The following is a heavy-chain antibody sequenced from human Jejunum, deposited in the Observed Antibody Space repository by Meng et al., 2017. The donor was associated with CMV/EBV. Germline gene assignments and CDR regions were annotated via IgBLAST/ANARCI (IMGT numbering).Heavy chain of an antibody. Sequence: KGSGYTFPNYWIGWVRQMPGKGLECMGIIYPGDSDTKYSPSFQGQVTISADKSINTAYLQWSSLQASDTAMYYCARSTTVTDFDSWGQGTLVTVSS. CDR1: GYTFPNYW. V-gene: IGHV5-51*01. J-gene: IGHJ4*02. CDR3: ARSTTVTDFDS. D-gene: IGHD4-11*01. CDR2: IYPGDSDT.